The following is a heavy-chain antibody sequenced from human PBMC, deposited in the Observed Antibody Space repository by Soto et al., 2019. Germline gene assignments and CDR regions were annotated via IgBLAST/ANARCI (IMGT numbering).Heavy chain of an antibody. CDR1: GFTFSDYV. D-gene: IGHD3-10*01. V-gene: IGHV3-23*01. CDR3: AVAMGVVRGLVDY. J-gene: IGHJ4*02. CDR2: ISGSGETT. Sequence: EVQLLESGGGLVQPGGSLRLSCAASGFTFSDYVMSWVRQTPGKGLEWVSAISGSGETTYFADSVKGRFTVSRDNSKSTLFLHINSLKADDTAVYYCAVAMGVVRGLVDYWGQGTLLSVSS.